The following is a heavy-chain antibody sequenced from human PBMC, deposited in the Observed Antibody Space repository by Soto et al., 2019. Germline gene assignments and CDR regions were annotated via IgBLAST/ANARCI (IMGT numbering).Heavy chain of an antibody. Sequence: QVQLVASGGGVVQPGRSLRLSCAASGFTFSSYGMQWVRQSPGEGPERVAIVANDGSNQYYAESVKGRFTISRDNSKTTVVLEMASLRPEDTAVYYCARSSGGSSSSPPVYGCQGTRVSVSS. V-gene: IGHV3-30*03. CDR2: VANDGSNQ. D-gene: IGHD2-15*01. J-gene: IGHJ4*02. CDR1: GFTFSSYG. CDR3: ARSSGGSSSSPPVY.